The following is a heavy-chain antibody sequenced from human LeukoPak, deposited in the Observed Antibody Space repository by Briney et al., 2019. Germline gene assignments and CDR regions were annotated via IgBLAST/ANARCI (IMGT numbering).Heavy chain of an antibody. D-gene: IGHD6-6*01. CDR2: IYTSGST. CDR3: ARAKNDEYYYYGMDV. V-gene: IGHV4-4*07. J-gene: IGHJ6*02. CDR1: GGSISTYY. Sequence: KASETLSLTCTVSGGSISTYYYSWIRQPAGKGLEWIGRIYTSGSTNYNLSLKSRVTMSGDTSKSQFSLKLSSVTAADTAVYYCARAKNDEYYYYGMDVWGQGTTVTVSS.